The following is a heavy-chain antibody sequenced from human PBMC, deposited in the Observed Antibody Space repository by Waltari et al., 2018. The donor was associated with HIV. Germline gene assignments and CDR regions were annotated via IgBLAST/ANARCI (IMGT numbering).Heavy chain of an antibody. D-gene: IGHD1-26*01. Sequence: QIELVQSGAEVKKPGASVKVSCEASGYTFFSYGISWVRQAPGQKLEWMGWVSGYNGKTDDAQSVRGRVTMTTDTATGRCYMELRSLRSDDTAVYDGARDSQVGQQNYYDYGLDVWGQGTTVTVSS. CDR2: VSGYNGKT. V-gene: IGHV1-18*01. J-gene: IGHJ6*02. CDR1: GYTFFSYG. CDR3: ARDSQVGQQNYYDYGLDV.